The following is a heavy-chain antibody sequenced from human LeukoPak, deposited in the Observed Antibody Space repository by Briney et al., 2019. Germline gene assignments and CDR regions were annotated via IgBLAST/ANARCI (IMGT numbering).Heavy chain of an antibody. CDR3: ARQYDSSWEYYYYYGTDV. J-gene: IGHJ6*02. Sequence: GGSLRLSCAASGFTFSSYSMNWVRQAPGKGLEWVSSISSSSSYIYYADSVKGRFTISRDNAKNSLYLQMNSLRAEDTAVYYCARQYDSSWEYYYYYGTDVWGQGTTVTVSS. D-gene: IGHD6-13*01. V-gene: IGHV3-21*01. CDR1: GFTFSSYS. CDR2: ISSSSSYI.